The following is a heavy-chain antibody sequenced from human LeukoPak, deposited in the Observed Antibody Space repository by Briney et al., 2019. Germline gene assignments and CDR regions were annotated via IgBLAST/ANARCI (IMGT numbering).Heavy chain of an antibody. CDR1: GYSISSGYY. J-gene: IGHJ4*02. CDR3: ARGHSGYDSFDY. Sequence: SETLSLTCTVSGYSISSGYYWGWIRQPPGKGLGWIGSIYHSGSTYYNPSLKSRVTISVDTSKNQFSLKLSSVTAADTAVYYCARGHSGYDSFDYWGQGTLVTVSS. D-gene: IGHD5-12*01. V-gene: IGHV4-38-2*02. CDR2: IYHSGST.